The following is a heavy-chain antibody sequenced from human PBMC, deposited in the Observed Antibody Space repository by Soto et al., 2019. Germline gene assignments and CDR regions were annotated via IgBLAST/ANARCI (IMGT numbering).Heavy chain of an antibody. V-gene: IGHV1-69*01. CDR3: ATDSNYDVSNSF. Sequence: CKASGGTLNNYAINWVRQVPGQGLEWMGGILPVSAPPDYAQKFQGRVSITADHSTSTVYMELSRLKSDDTAVYFCATDSNYDVSNSFWGQGTLVTVSS. CDR1: GGTLNNYA. J-gene: IGHJ4*02. CDR2: ILPVSAPP. D-gene: IGHD3-3*01.